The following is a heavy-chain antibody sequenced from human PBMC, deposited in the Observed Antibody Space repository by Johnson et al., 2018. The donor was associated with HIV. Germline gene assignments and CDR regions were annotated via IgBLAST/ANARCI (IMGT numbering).Heavy chain of an antibody. V-gene: IGHV3-30-3*01. CDR3: ARGPLVGATSFGYDFAFDI. CDR2: ISYDGSNK. Sequence: QVHLVESGGNVVQPGRSLRLSCAASGFTFSDYAMHWVRQAPGKGLEWVAVISYDGSNKYYPDSVKGRFTISRDNFKNTLYLQMSSLRAEDTAIYYCARGPLVGATSFGYDFAFDIWGLGTMVTVSS. J-gene: IGHJ3*02. D-gene: IGHD1-26*01. CDR1: GFTFSDYA.